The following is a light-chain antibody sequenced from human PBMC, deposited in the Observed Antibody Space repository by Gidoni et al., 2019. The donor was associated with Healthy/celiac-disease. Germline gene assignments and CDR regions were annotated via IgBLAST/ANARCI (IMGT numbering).Light chain of an antibody. J-gene: IGKJ2*01. V-gene: IGKV1-33*01. CDR3: QQYDNIPRYT. Sequence: DIQMTQSPSSLSASVGDRVTITCQASQDISNYLNWYQQKPGEAPKLLIYDASNLETGVPSRFSGSGSGTDFTFTISSLQLEDIATYYCQQYDNIPRYTFXXXTKLEIK. CDR2: DAS. CDR1: QDISNY.